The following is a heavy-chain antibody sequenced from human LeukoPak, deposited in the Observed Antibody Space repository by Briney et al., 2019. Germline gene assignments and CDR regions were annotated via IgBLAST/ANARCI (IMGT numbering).Heavy chain of an antibody. CDR1: GGSFSGYY. CDR2: INHSGST. CDR3: ARARIAAAGTCDYFDY. V-gene: IGHV4-34*01. J-gene: IGHJ4*02. Sequence: SETLSLTCAVYGGSFSGYYWSWIRQPPGKGLEWIGEINHSGSTNYNPSLKSRVTISVDTSKNQFSLKLSSVTAADTAVYYCARARIAAAGTCDYFDYWGQGTLVTVSS. D-gene: IGHD6-13*01.